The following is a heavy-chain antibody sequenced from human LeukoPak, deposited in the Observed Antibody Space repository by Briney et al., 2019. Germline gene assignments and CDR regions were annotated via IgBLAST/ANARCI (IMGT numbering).Heavy chain of an antibody. CDR2: IIPIFGTA. Sequence: SVKVSCKASGGTFSSYATSWVRQAPGQGLERMGGIIPIFGTANYAQKFQGRVTITADESTSTAYMELSGLRSEDTAVYYCARVYDSSGYYPYFDYWGQGTLVTVSS. J-gene: IGHJ4*02. CDR3: ARVYDSSGYYPYFDY. D-gene: IGHD3-22*01. V-gene: IGHV1-69*13. CDR1: GGTFSSYA.